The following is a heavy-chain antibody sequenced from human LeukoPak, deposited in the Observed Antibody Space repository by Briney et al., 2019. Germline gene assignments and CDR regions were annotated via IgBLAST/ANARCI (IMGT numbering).Heavy chain of an antibody. V-gene: IGHV1-24*01. Sequence: ASVKVSCKASRYTLTELSIHWVGQAPGKGLEWMGGFDPVEGETIYAQKFQGRVTMTEDTSTDTAYMELSSLRSEDTAVYYCASTPPSFSGSSYYYYGMDVWGQGTTVTVSS. CDR3: ASTPPSFSGSSYYYYGMDV. CDR1: RYTLTELS. D-gene: IGHD3-10*01. CDR2: FDPVEGET. J-gene: IGHJ6*02.